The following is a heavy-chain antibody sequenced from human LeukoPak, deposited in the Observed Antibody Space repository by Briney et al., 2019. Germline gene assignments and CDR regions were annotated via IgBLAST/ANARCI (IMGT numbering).Heavy chain of an antibody. J-gene: IGHJ4*02. CDR1: GFTFSSYS. Sequence: PGGSLRLSCAASGFTFSSYSMNWVRQAPGKGLEWVSYISSSSSTIYYADSVKGRFTISRDNAKNSRYLQMNSLRAEDTAVYYCARDWTQFDYWGQGTLVTVSS. CDR3: ARDWTQFDY. CDR2: ISSSSSTI. D-gene: IGHD3/OR15-3a*01. V-gene: IGHV3-48*01.